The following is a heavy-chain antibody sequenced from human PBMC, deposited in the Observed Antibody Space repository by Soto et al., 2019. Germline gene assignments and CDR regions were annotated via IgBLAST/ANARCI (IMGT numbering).Heavy chain of an antibody. CDR2: ISYDGSNK. V-gene: IGHV3-30-3*01. D-gene: IGHD2-2*01. J-gene: IGHJ4*02. CDR3: ARGLSSLTRFDY. CDR1: GFTFSSYA. Sequence: QVQLVESGGGVVQPGRSLRLSCAASGFTFSSYAMHWVRQAPGKGLEWVAGISYDGSNKYYADSVKGRFTISRDNSKNTLYLQMNSLRAEDTAVYYCARGLSSLTRFDYWGQGTLVTASS.